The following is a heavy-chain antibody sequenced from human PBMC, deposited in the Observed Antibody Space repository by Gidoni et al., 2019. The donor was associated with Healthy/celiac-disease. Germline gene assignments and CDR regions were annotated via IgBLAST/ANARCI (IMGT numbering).Heavy chain of an antibody. D-gene: IGHD3-3*01. J-gene: IGHJ4*02. Sequence: QVQLVESGGGVVQPGRSLRLSCAASGFTFSSYGMHWVRQAPGKGLEWVAVIWYDGSNKYYADSVKGRFTISRDNSKNTLYLQMNSLRAEDTAVYYCARDRFQVGEGPYDYWGQGTLVTVSS. CDR1: GFTFSSYG. CDR2: IWYDGSNK. CDR3: ARDRFQVGEGPYDY. V-gene: IGHV3-33*01.